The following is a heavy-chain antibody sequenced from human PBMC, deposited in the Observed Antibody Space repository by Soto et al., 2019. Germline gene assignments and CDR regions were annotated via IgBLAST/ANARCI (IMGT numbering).Heavy chain of an antibody. CDR2: INHSGST. CDR1: GGSFSGYY. V-gene: IGHV4-34*01. Sequence: SETLSLTCAVYGGSFSGYYWSWIRQPPGKGLEWIGEINHSGSTNYNPSLKSRVTISVDTSKNQFSLKLSSVTAADTAVYYCARNRRGWDYGDYPPGGDFQHWGQGTLVTVSS. D-gene: IGHD4-17*01. J-gene: IGHJ1*01. CDR3: ARNRRGWDYGDYPPGGDFQH.